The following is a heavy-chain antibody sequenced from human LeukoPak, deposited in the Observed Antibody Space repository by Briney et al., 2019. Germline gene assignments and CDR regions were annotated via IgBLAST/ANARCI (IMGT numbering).Heavy chain of an antibody. V-gene: IGHV3-7*01. D-gene: IGHD1-26*01. J-gene: IGHJ4*02. CDR2: IKQDGSEK. CDR3: ARDKIVGATHFDY. Sequence: PGGSLRLSCAASGFTFSSYSMNWVRQAPGKGLEWVANIKQDGSEKYYVDSVKGRFTISRDNAKNSLYLQMNSLGAEDTAVYYCARDKIVGATHFDYWGQGTLVTVSS. CDR1: GFTFSSYS.